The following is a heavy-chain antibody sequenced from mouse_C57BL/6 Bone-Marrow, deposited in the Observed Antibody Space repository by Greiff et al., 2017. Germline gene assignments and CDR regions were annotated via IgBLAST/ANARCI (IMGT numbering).Heavy chain of an antibody. J-gene: IGHJ2*01. V-gene: IGHV1-81*01. Sequence: VKLVESGAELARPGASVKLSCKASGYTFTSYGISWVKLRTGQGLEWIGEISPRSGNTYYNEKFKGKATLTADKSSSTAYMELRSLTSEASAVYCCARDDYYGSSYRFDYWGQGTTLTVSS. D-gene: IGHD1-1*01. CDR3: ARDDYYGSSYRFDY. CDR1: GYTFTSYG. CDR2: ISPRSGNT.